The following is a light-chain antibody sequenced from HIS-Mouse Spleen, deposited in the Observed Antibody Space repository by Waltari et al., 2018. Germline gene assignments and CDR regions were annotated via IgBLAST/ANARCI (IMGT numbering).Light chain of an antibody. Sequence: EIVLTQSPATLSLSPGERATLSCRASQSVSTYLDWYQQTTGQAPRLLIYDASNRATGIPAMFSGSGAGTDFTLTIGRLELVDFVAYYCQQRSKSYTFGGATKLAIK. CDR3: QQRSKSYT. CDR1: QSVSTY. CDR2: DAS. J-gene: IGKJ2*01. V-gene: IGKV3-11*01.